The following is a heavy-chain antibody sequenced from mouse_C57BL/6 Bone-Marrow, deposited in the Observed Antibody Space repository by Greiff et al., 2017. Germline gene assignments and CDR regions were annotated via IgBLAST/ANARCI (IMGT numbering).Heavy chain of an antibody. V-gene: IGHV1-53*01. D-gene: IGHD1-1*01. CDR1: GYTFTSYW. J-gene: IGHJ4*01. CDR2: INPSNGGT. CDR3: ARSPYYYGSSYAMDY. Sequence: VQLQQPGTELVKPGASVKLSCKASGYTFTSYWMHWVKQRPGQGLEWIGNINPSNGGTNYNEKFKSKATLTVDKSSSTAYMQISSLTSEDSAVYYCARSPYYYGSSYAMDYWGQGTSVTVSS.